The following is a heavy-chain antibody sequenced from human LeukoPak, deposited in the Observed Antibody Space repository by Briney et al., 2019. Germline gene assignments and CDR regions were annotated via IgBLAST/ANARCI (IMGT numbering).Heavy chain of an antibody. CDR1: GFTFSSYS. J-gene: IGHJ5*02. CDR2: ISGRSSSI. CDR3: VRDLTSANWFDP. V-gene: IGHV3-21*01. Sequence: GGSLRLSCAASGFTFSSYSMNWVRQAPGKGLKWVSSISGRSSSIYYADSVKDRFTISRDNAKNSLYLQMNSLRAEDTAVYYCVRDLTSANWFDPWGQGTLVTVSS.